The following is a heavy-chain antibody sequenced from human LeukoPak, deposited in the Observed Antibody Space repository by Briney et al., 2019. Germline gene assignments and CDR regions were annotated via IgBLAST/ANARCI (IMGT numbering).Heavy chain of an antibody. V-gene: IGHV1-18*01. CDR1: GYTFSTYG. CDR3: ARGNILLRGNY. D-gene: IGHD3-10*01. CDR2: ISDYNGNT. J-gene: IGHJ4*02. Sequence: ASVKVSCKASGYTFSTYGISWVRQAPGQGLEWMGWISDYNGNTNYAQKFQGRVTMTRNTSISTAYMELSSLRSEDTAVYYCARGNILLRGNYWGQGTLVTVSS.